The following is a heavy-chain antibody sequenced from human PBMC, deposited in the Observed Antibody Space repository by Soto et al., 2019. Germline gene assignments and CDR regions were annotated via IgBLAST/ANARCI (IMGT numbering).Heavy chain of an antibody. CDR2: ITGAGTTT. J-gene: IGHJ6*03. CDR3: AKPYVFYFYYWYV. D-gene: IGHD3-16*01. CDR1: TFPFSSYV. Sequence: EVYLLESGGGFVQPGESLRLSCAASTFPFSSYVMHWFRQAPGKGLEWVSAITGAGTTTYYADSVKGRFNISTDNSKNTLYLQIHRLRANDTAMYYCAKPYVFYFYYWYVWGNGTAVTVSS. V-gene: IGHV3-23*01.